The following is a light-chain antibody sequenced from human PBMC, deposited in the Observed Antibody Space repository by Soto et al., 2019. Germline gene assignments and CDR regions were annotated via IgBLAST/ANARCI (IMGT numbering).Light chain of an antibody. CDR1: QSVRSDY. CDR2: GVS. V-gene: IGKV3-20*01. Sequence: EIVLTQSPDTLSLSPGQRATLSCRASQSVRSDYFAWYQQKPGQAPRVIIFGVSTRATGVPDRFSDSGSGTDFTLTISRLEPEDFALYYCQQYGNSPLTFXGGTKVDIK. CDR3: QQYGNSPLT. J-gene: IGKJ4*01.